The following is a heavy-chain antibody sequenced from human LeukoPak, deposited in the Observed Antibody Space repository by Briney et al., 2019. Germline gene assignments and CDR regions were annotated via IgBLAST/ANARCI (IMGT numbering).Heavy chain of an antibody. D-gene: IGHD3-22*01. CDR1: GGTFSSYA. J-gene: IGHJ5*02. Sequence: SVKVSCXASGGTFSSYAISWVRQAPGQGLEWMGRIIPIFGTANYAQKFQVRVTITTDESTSTAYMELSSLRSEDTAVYYCARDYYYDSSGYNPWGQGTLVTVSS. CDR2: IIPIFGTA. V-gene: IGHV1-69*05. CDR3: ARDYYYDSSGYNP.